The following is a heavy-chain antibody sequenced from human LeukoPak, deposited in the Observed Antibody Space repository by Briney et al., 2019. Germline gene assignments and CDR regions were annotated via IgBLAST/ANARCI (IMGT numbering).Heavy chain of an antibody. J-gene: IGHJ3*01. Sequence: SETLSLTCTVSGGSISSYYWSWIRQPPGKGLEWIGYIYYSGSTNYNPSLKSRVTLSIDTSKSQLSFQLTSVTAADTAVYYCAREKSPERKTWLQLDAFDVWGQGTVVTVSS. V-gene: IGHV4-59*01. CDR2: IYYSGST. CDR3: AREKSPERKTWLQLDAFDV. CDR1: GGSISSYY. D-gene: IGHD5-24*01.